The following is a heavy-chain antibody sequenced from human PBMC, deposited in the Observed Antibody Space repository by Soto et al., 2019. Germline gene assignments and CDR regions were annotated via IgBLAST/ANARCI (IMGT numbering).Heavy chain of an antibody. CDR2: IYYSGST. Sequence: QLQLQELGPGLVKPSETLSLTCTVSGVSISSSSDYWGWIRQPPGKGLEWIGSIYYSGSTYYNPSLKSRVTISVDTSKHQFSLKLSSVTAADTAVYYCARPRNYYYYYMDVWGKGTTVTVSS. CDR3: ARPRNYYYYYMDV. CDR1: GVSISSSSDY. J-gene: IGHJ6*03. V-gene: IGHV4-39*01.